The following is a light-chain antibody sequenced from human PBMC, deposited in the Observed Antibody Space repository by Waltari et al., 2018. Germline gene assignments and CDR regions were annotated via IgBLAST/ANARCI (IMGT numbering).Light chain of an antibody. CDR3: HSRETFSTRL. CDR2: GPD. J-gene: IGLJ2*01. CDR1: TLRRYY. Sequence: SSDLTQDPSVSVALGQTVRITCQGDTLRRYYASWYQQRPGQAPILVLYGPDNRPSGIPDRFSGSTSGNTASLTITGAQAEDEADYYCHSRETFSTRLFGGGTRLTV. V-gene: IGLV3-19*01.